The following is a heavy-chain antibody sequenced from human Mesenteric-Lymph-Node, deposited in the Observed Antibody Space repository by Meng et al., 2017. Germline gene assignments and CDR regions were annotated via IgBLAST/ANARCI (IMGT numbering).Heavy chain of an antibody. CDR1: GFALGTRGVG. J-gene: IGHJ5*02. CDR2: IYGDVEK. D-gene: IGHD6-6*01. Sequence: FKGSGPTLLKPTQTLTPTGTLSGFALGTRGVGVGWIRQPPGKALVWFAIIYGDVEKRYSPSLESRLTITKDTSKNQVVLTMSKMGPGDTAIYYCARAAARPSDWFDPWGQGTLVTVSS. V-gene: IGHV2-5*02. CDR3: ARAAARPSDWFDP.